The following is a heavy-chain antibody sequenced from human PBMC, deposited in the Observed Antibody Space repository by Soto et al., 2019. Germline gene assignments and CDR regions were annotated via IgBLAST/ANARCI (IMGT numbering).Heavy chain of an antibody. D-gene: IGHD2-2*01. Sequence: GGSLRLSCAASGFTFSSYAMSWVRQAPGKGLEWVSAISGSGGSTYYADSVKGRFTISRDNSKNTLYLQMNSLRAEDTAVYYCAKGHCSSTSCENTYYYYMDVWGKGTTVTVSS. CDR3: AKGHCSSTSCENTYYYYMDV. V-gene: IGHV3-23*01. J-gene: IGHJ6*03. CDR1: GFTFSSYA. CDR2: ISGSGGST.